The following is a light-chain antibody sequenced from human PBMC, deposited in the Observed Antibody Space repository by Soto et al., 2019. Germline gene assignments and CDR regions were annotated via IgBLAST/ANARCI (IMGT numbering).Light chain of an antibody. CDR2: GSL. V-gene: IGKV3-20*01. CDR1: QSISSNY. Sequence: EIVLTQSPGTLSLSPGERATLSCRASQSISSNYLAWYQQKPGQAPRLLIYGSLSRATGIPDRISGSGSGTHFTLTISRLEPEDFAVYYCQHYGTSPWTFGQGTKVEIK. CDR3: QHYGTSPWT. J-gene: IGKJ1*01.